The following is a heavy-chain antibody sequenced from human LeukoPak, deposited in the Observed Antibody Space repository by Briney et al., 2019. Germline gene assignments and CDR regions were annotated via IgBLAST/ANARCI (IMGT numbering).Heavy chain of an antibody. CDR1: GHTLTELS. Sequence: VASVKVSCKVSGHTLTELSLHWGRQAPGKGLEWMGGLDPEAGEMIYSQRFQGRVTMTEDTSTDIAYMEMSSLRSEDTAVYYCATGRTWWDLLNYWGQGTLVTVSS. CDR2: LDPEAGEM. CDR3: ATGRTWWDLLNY. V-gene: IGHV1-24*01. J-gene: IGHJ4*02. D-gene: IGHD1-26*01.